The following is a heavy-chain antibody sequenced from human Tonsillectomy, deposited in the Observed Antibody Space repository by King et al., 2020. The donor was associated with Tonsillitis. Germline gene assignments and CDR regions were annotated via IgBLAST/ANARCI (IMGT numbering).Heavy chain of an antibody. Sequence: VQLQESGPGLVKPSETLSLTCTVSGVSIFSYYWSWIRQPPGKGLEWIGYIYYSGSTNYNPSLKSRVTISVDTSKTQFSLKLSSVTAADTAVYYCARVGGDYTIDYYYYYMDVWGKGTTVTVSS. V-gene: IGHV4-59*01. CDR1: GVSIFSYY. CDR3: ARVGGDYTIDYYYYYMDV. D-gene: IGHD3-16*01. J-gene: IGHJ6*03. CDR2: IYYSGST.